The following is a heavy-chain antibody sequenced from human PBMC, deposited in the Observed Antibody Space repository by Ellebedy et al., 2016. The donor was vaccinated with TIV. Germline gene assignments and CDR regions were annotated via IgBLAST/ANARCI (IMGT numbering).Heavy chain of an antibody. Sequence: GESLKISCSASGFTFSSYAMHWVRQAPGKGLEYVSAISSHGGSTYYADSVKGRFTISRDNSKNTLYLQMSSLRAEDTAVYYCVKGGSGSYHYYYGMDVWGQGTTVTVSS. V-gene: IGHV3-64D*06. J-gene: IGHJ6*02. CDR2: ISSHGGST. CDR1: GFTFSSYA. D-gene: IGHD3-10*01. CDR3: VKGGSGSYHYYYGMDV.